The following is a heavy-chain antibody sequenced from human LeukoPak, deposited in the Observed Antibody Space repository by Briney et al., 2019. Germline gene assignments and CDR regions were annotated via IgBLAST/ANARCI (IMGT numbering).Heavy chain of an antibody. D-gene: IGHD3-22*01. V-gene: IGHV7-4-1*02. CDR3: ARVDSSETGGYFDY. Sequence: ASVNVSCKASGYTFTSYAMNWVRQAPGQGLEWMGWINTNTGNPTYAQGFTGRFVFSLDTSVSTAYLQISSLKAEDTAAYYCARVDSSETGGYFDYWGQGTLVTVSS. CDR1: GYTFTSYA. J-gene: IGHJ4*02. CDR2: INTNTGNP.